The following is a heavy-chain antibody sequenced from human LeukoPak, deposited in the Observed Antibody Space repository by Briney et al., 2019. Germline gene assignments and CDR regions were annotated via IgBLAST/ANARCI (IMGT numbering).Heavy chain of an antibody. J-gene: IGHJ6*04. CDR2: ISPYNGAT. CDR3: ARVGWNSDWKSLDV. CDR1: GYNFPSYY. Sequence: AAVNVSFKTSGYNFPSYYITWVRQAPGQGLEWMGWISPYNGATMYAQNVQGRVTMTTDTSTRTGYMELRSLRFDDTAVYYCARVGWNSDWKSLDVWGKGTTVTVSS. V-gene: IGHV1-18*01. D-gene: IGHD6-19*01.